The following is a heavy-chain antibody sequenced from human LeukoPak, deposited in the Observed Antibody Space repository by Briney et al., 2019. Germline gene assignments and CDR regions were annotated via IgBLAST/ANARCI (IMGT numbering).Heavy chain of an antibody. D-gene: IGHD3-3*02. CDR1: GFTFSNHW. Sequence: GGSLRLSCAASGFTFSNHWMSWVRQAPGKRLEWVANIRDDGSEKYYVDSVKGRFTVSRDNVKNSLFLQMNSLRVDDTAVYYCAKSGSSVFWSWGQGTLVTVSS. CDR3: AKSGSSVFWS. V-gene: IGHV3-7*03. J-gene: IGHJ5*02. CDR2: IRDDGSEK.